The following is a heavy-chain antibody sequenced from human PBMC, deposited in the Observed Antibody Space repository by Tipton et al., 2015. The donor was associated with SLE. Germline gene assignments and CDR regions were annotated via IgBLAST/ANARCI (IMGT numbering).Heavy chain of an antibody. J-gene: IGHJ4*02. CDR1: GYTFTNYG. V-gene: IGHV1-18*01. CDR2: ISGYRGQS. Sequence: SCETSGYTFTNYGVSWVRQAPGLGLEWMGWISGYRGQSKYAEKFQGRLTMTTDTSAGIAYMELRSLRSDDTAVYYCARDSGLFYFDSWGQGTLVTVSS. CDR3: ARDSGLFYFDS. D-gene: IGHD3/OR15-3a*01.